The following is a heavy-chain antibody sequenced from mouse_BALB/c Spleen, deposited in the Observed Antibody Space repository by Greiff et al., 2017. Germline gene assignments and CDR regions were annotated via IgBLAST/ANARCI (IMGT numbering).Heavy chain of an antibody. Sequence: QVQLKESGAELVRPGTSVKISCKASGYAFTNYWLGWVKQRPGHGLEWIGDIYPGSGNTYYNEKFKGKATLTADKSSSTAYMQLSSLTSEDSAVYFCARRDVGFAYWGQGTLVTVSA. D-gene: IGHD3-3*01. J-gene: IGHJ3*01. CDR1: GYAFTNYW. CDR3: ARRDVGFAY. CDR2: IYPGSGNT. V-gene: IGHV1-63*01.